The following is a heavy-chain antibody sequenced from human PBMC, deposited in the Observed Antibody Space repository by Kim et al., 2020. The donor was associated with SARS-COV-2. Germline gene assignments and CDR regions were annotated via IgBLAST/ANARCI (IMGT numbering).Heavy chain of an antibody. Sequence: SETLSLTCTVSGDSISSYYWSWIRQPPGKGLEWIGYIYYSGSTNYNPSLKSRVTISVDTSKNQFSLKLSSGTAADTAVYYCARHRGAGLLYYYYFGMDVWGQGTTVTVSS. CDR2: IYYSGST. J-gene: IGHJ6*02. V-gene: IGHV4-59*08. CDR3: ARHRGAGLLYYYYFGMDV. CDR1: GDSISSYY. D-gene: IGHD1-26*01.